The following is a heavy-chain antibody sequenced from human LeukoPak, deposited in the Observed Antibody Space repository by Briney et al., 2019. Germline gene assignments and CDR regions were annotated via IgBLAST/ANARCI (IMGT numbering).Heavy chain of an antibody. J-gene: IGHJ4*02. CDR3: TRARRVGPTEMI. D-gene: IGHD1-26*01. V-gene: IGHV4-34*01. CDR2: INHSGST. Sequence: SETLSLTCAVYGGSFSGFHWSWIRQLPGKGLEWIGEINHSGSTNYNPSLKSRVTISVDMSKNQFSLKLSSVTAADTAVYYCTRARRVGPTEMIWGQGTLLTVSS. CDR1: GGSFSGFH.